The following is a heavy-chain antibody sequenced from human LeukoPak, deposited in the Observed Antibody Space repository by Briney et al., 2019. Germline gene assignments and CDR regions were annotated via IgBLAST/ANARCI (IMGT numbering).Heavy chain of an antibody. CDR1: GGSISSYY. CDR2: IYYSGST. J-gene: IGHJ4*02. CDR3: ARFSYGSGSYDRAFDY. V-gene: IGHV4-59*01. Sequence: SETLSLTCTGSGGSISSYYWSWIRQPPGKGLEWIGYIYYSGSTNYNPSLKSRVTISVDTSKNQFSLKLSSVTAADTAVYYCARFSYGSGSYDRAFDYWGQGTLVTVSS. D-gene: IGHD3-10*01.